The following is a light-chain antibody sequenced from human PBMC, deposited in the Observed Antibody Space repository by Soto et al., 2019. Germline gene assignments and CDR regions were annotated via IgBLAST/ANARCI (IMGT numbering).Light chain of an antibody. J-gene: IGKJ2*02. CDR1: QSFSSW. CDR2: EAF. Sequence: LPKTPSPSNLSASGGNRVTHTCRASQSFSSWVAWYQQEPRKAPKLLVYEAFHLESGVPTRFSRSGSGTGSTLPIGSRQPDDFPLYYGKQNNSNRGTFGQGTKGDI. V-gene: IGKV1-5*01. CDR3: KQNNSNRGT.